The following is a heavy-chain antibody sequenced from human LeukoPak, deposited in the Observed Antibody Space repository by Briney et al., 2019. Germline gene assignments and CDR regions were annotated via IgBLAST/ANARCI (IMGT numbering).Heavy chain of an antibody. CDR1: GYTLTELS. CDR3: LGLLPDFDY. D-gene: IGHD3-22*01. Sequence: GASVKVSCKVSGYTLTELSMHWVRQAPGKGLEWMGGFDPEDGETIYAQKFQGRVTMTGDTSTDTAYMELSSLRSEDTAVYYCLGLLPDFDYWGQGTLVTVSS. V-gene: IGHV1-24*01. CDR2: FDPEDGET. J-gene: IGHJ4*02.